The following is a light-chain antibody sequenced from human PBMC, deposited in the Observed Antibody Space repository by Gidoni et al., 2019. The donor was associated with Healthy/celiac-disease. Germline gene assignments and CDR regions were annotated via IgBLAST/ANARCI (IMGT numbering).Light chain of an antibody. V-gene: IGKV1-39*01. CDR3: QQSFSAPRT. CDR1: QTISSY. Sequence: IQLTQSPSALSASVGDRVTITCLASQTISSYLTWYQQKPGKAPKLLIYSASSLQSGVPSRFSGSGSGTDFTLTISSLQPEDVAAYYCQQSFSAPRTFAQGTKVEIK. J-gene: IGKJ1*01. CDR2: SAS.